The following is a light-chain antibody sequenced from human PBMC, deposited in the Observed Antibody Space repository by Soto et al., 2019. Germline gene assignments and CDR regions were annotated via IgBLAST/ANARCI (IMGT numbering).Light chain of an antibody. V-gene: IGLV1-47*01. CDR2: RNN. J-gene: IGLJ3*02. CDR1: SSNIGSNY. CDR3: AAWDDSLSGWV. Sequence: QSVLTQPPSASGTPGQRVTISCSGTSSNIGSNYVYWYQQLPGTATKLLIFRNNQRPSGVPDRFSGSKSGTSASLAISGRRSEDEAAYYCAAWDDSLSGWVFGGGTKLTVL.